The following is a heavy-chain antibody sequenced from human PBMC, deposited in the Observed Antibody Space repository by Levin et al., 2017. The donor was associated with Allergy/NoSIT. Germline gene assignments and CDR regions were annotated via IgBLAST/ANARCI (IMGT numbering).Heavy chain of an antibody. CDR3: AREMAETAADTFDI. CDR1: GFTFTFYA. Sequence: GESLKISCKASGFTFTFYAIIWVRQAPGQGLEWMGWISPYNGDTKYAQKLQDRVTMTTDTSTSTAYMELRSLRSDDTAVYYCAREMAETAADTFDIWGQGTMVTVSS. V-gene: IGHV1-18*01. D-gene: IGHD2-8*01. CDR2: ISPYNGDT. J-gene: IGHJ3*02.